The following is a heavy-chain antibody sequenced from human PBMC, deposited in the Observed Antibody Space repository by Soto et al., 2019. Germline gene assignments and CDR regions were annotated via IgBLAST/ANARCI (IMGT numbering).Heavy chain of an antibody. J-gene: IGHJ4*02. CDR2: INHSGST. CDR1: GGSFSGYY. CDR3: ARSPYDFWSGSRGGRFDY. D-gene: IGHD3-3*01. Sequence: SETLSLTCAVYGGSFSGYYWSWIRQPPGKGLEWIGEINHSGSTNYNPSLKSRVTISVDTSKNQFSLKLSSVTAADTAVYYCARSPYDFWSGSRGGRFDYWGQGTLVTVSS. V-gene: IGHV4-34*01.